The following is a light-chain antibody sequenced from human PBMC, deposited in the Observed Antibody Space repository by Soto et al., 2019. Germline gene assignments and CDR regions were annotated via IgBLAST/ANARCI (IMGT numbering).Light chain of an antibody. CDR2: AAS. V-gene: IGKV1-27*01. Sequence: ILMTQSPSSLSAFVGDRVTITCRASQDIDNFLAWYQQKPGKVPKLLIYAASTLQSGVPSRFSGSGSGTDFTLTINSLQPEDVATYYCQKCKVAPFTFGGGTKVDI. J-gene: IGKJ4*01. CDR1: QDIDNF. CDR3: QKCKVAPFT.